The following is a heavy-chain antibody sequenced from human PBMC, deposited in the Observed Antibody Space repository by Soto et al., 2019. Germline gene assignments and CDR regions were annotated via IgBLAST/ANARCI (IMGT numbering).Heavy chain of an antibody. J-gene: IGHJ4*02. V-gene: IGHV1-69*05. Sequence: QVQLVQSGAEVKKPGSSVKVSCKASGGTFSSYAISWVRQAPGQGLEWMGGIIPIFGTANYAQKFQGRVTMTXXEXTXXAYMELSSLRSEDTAVYYCARDRGTVVAAHPVIDYWGQGTLVTVSS. CDR2: IIPIFGTA. D-gene: IGHD2-15*01. CDR1: GGTFSSYA. CDR3: ARDRGTVVAAHPVIDY.